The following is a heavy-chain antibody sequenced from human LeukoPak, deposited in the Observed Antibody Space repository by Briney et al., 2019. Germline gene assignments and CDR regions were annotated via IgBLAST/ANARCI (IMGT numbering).Heavy chain of an antibody. D-gene: IGHD6-19*01. CDR1: GGTFSSYA. V-gene: IGHV1-69*04. CDR3: ARDRLSIAVAGPAGPTTSGDY. Sequence: ASVKVSCKASGGTFSSYAISWVRQAPGQGLEWMGRIIPILGIANYAQKFQGRVTITADESTSTAYMELSSLRSEDTAVYYCARDRLSIAVAGPAGPTTSGDYWGQGTLVTVSS. CDR2: IIPILGIA. J-gene: IGHJ4*02.